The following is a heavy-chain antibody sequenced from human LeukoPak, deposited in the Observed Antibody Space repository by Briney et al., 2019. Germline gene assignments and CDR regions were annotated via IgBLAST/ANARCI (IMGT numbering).Heavy chain of an antibody. V-gene: IGHV4-4*02. Sequence: KTSETLSLTCAVSGGSISSSNWWSWVRQPPGKGLEWIGEIYHSGSTNYNPSLKSRVTISVDKSKIQFSLKLSSVTAADTAAYYCARIRGFGADYYYYYMDVWGKGTTVTVSS. J-gene: IGHJ6*03. CDR2: IYHSGST. CDR1: GGSISSSNW. CDR3: ARIRGFGADYYYYYMDV. D-gene: IGHD3-10*01.